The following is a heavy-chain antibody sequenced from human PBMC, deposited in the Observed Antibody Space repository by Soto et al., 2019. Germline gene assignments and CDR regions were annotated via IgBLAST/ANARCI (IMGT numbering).Heavy chain of an antibody. V-gene: IGHV3-9*01. CDR2: ITWNSGSI. Sequence: GGSLRLSCAASRFTFDDYAMHWVRQAPGKGLEWVSAITWNSGSIGYADSVKGRFTISGDDSKNTAYLQMNSLKTEDTAVYYCTRHGHPMVKFAFDYWGQGTLVTVSS. CDR1: RFTFDDYA. J-gene: IGHJ4*02. CDR3: TRHGHPMVKFAFDY. D-gene: IGHD5-18*01.